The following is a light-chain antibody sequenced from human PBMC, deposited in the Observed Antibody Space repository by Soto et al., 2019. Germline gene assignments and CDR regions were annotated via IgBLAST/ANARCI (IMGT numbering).Light chain of an antibody. CDR2: SND. CDR3: AGWDDSLNGLV. CDR1: SSNIGRNT. V-gene: IGLV1-44*01. Sequence: QLVLTQPPSASGTPGQRVTISCSGSSSNIGRNTVNWYQHVPGTAPKLLIYSNDQRPSGVPDRFSGSKSGTSASLAISGLRSGDEADYYCAGWDDSLNGLVFGGGTKVTVL. J-gene: IGLJ2*01.